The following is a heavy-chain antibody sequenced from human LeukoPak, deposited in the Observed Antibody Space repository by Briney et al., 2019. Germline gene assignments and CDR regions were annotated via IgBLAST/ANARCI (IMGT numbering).Heavy chain of an antibody. CDR2: INHSGST. V-gene: IGHV4-34*01. Sequence: SEPLSLTCAVYGGSFSGYYWSWIRQPPGKGLEWIGEINHSGSTNYNPSLKSRVTISVDTSKNQFSLKLSSVTAADTAVYYCARHKIRSYSYGPGACDICGQGTMVTVSS. D-gene: IGHD5-18*01. CDR1: GGSFSGYY. J-gene: IGHJ3*02. CDR3: ARHKIRSYSYGPGACDI.